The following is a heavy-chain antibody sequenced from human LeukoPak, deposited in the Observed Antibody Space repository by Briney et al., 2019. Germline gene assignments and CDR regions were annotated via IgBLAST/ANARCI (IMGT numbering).Heavy chain of an antibody. J-gene: IGHJ4*02. CDR1: GYSITSTSF. CDR3: AREDGSSGYDDF. CDR2: INHLGSA. D-gene: IGHD5-12*01. Sequence: SETLSLTCSVSGYSITSTSFWAWIRQTPGKGLEWIGSINHLGSAYYNPSLESRVTISVDTSKNHFSLNLRSVTAADTAVYYCAREDGSSGYDDFWGQGTLVTVSS. V-gene: IGHV4-38-2*02.